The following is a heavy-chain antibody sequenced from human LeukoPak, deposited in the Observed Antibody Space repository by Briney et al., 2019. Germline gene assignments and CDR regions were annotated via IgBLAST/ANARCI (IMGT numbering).Heavy chain of an antibody. J-gene: IGHJ6*02. V-gene: IGHV3-11*01. Sequence: PGGSLRLSCAASGFTFSDYYMSWIRQAPGKGLEWVSYISSSGSTIYYADSVKGRFTISGDNAKNSLYLQMNSLRAEDTAVYYCAREPSGPDDYYYGMDVWGQGTTVTVSS. CDR2: ISSSGSTI. D-gene: IGHD1-26*01. CDR3: AREPSGPDDYYYGMDV. CDR1: GFTFSDYY.